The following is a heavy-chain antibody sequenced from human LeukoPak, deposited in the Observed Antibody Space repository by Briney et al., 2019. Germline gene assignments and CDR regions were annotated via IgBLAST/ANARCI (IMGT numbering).Heavy chain of an antibody. Sequence: PGGSLRLSCAASRFTFSNYAMSWVRQAAGKGLEWVLGITSGHSTFYADSVKGRFTISRDNSKNTVYLQMNSLRAEDTAVYYCAKDYPECTGTTCSGEAFFDYWGQGTLVIVSS. D-gene: IGHD2-2*01. V-gene: IGHV3-23*01. CDR1: RFTFSNYA. J-gene: IGHJ4*02. CDR3: AKDYPECTGTTCSGEAFFDY. CDR2: ITSGHST.